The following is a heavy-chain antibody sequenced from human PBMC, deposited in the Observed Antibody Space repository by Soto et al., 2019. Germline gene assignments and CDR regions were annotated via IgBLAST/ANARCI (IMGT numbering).Heavy chain of an antibody. V-gene: IGHV5-51*01. D-gene: IGHD5-18*01. Sequence: GGSLKICCKASGYSFANYWIGWVCQKPGKGLEWMGVIYPGDSETTYSPSFEGQVIISVDRSRGTAFLEWSSLKASDTAMYYCARPGAPTDTVVYDFWGQGTQVTVSS. CDR2: IYPGDSET. CDR3: ARPGAPTDTVVYDF. J-gene: IGHJ4*02. CDR1: GYSFANYW.